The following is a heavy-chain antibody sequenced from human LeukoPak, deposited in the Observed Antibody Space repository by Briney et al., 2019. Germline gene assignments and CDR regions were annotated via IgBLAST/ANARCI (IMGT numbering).Heavy chain of an antibody. CDR1: GGSISSSSYY. D-gene: IGHD3-22*01. CDR3: ARERYYYDSTSEGNY. J-gene: IGHJ4*02. V-gene: IGHV4-39*01. Sequence: SETLSLTCTVSGGSISSSSYYWGWIRQPPGKGLEWIGSIYYSGNTYYNPSLKSRVTISVDTAKNQFSLKLSSVTAADTAVYYCARERYYYDSTSEGNYWGQGTLVTVSS. CDR2: IYYSGNT.